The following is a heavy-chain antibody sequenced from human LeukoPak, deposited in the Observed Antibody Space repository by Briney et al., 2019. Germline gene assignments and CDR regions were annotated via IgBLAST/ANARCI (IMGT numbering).Heavy chain of an antibody. CDR2: ISGRSAST. CDR3: AKDRGSGWPQFDY. V-gene: IGHV3-23*01. D-gene: IGHD6-19*01. J-gene: IGHJ4*02. Sequence: PGGSLRLSCAASGFSFGSYAMSWVRQAPGKGLEWVSAISGRSASTYYADSVKGRFTISRDTSKDTLFLQMNSLGAEDTAVYYCAKDRGSGWPQFDYWGQGTLVTVSS. CDR1: GFSFGSYA.